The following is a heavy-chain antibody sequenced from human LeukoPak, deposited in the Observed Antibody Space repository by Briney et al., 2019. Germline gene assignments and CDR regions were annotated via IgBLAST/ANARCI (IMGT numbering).Heavy chain of an antibody. J-gene: IGHJ4*02. CDR3: ARLGIAVAGYYFDY. V-gene: IGHV4-38-2*02. CDR2: IYHSGST. CDR1: GYSISSGYY. D-gene: IGHD6-19*01. Sequence: SETLSLTCTVSGYSISSGYYWGWIRQPPGKGLEWIGSIYHSGSTYYNPSLKSRVTISVDTSKNQFSLKLSSVTAADTAVYYCARLGIAVAGYYFDYWGQGTLVTVSS.